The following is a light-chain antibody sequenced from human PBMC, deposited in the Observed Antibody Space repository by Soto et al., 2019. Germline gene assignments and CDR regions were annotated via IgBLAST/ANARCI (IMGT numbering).Light chain of an antibody. V-gene: IGKV3-15*01. CDR2: DAS. Sequence: EVVLTQSPATLSVSPGDRATLSCRASQDIGSAVAWYHQRSGQAPRLLIFDASIRVPTTPARFSGSVSGTEFTLTISSLESEDFAVYFCQQYNNWLLFTFGPGTKVDIK. CDR1: QDIGSA. CDR3: QQYNNWLLFT. J-gene: IGKJ3*01.